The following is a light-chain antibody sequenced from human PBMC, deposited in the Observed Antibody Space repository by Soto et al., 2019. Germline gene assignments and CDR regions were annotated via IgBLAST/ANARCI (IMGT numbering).Light chain of an antibody. CDR2: EVS. CDR3: ATWDDSLRGVL. J-gene: IGLJ2*01. V-gene: IGLV2-14*03. Sequence: QSALTQPASVFGSPGQSITFSCTGTSSDVGGYNFVSWYQQHPGKAPKLMIYEVSSRPSGVSNRFSGSKSGNTASLTISGLRAEDEADYYCATWDDSLRGVLFGGGTKLTVL. CDR1: SSDVGGYNF.